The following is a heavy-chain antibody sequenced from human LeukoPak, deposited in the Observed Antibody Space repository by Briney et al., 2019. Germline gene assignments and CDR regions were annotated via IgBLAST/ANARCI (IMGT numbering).Heavy chain of an antibody. CDR3: ARDFDYYGSGSYLA. V-gene: IGHV3-7*01. CDR1: GFTFSSYW. Sequence: GGSLRLSCAASGFTFSSYWMSWVRQAPGKGLEWVANIKQDGSEKYYVDSVKGRFTTSRDNAKNSLYLQMNSLRAEDTAVYYCARDFDYYGSGSYLAWGQGTLVTVSS. D-gene: IGHD3-10*01. CDR2: IKQDGSEK. J-gene: IGHJ5*02.